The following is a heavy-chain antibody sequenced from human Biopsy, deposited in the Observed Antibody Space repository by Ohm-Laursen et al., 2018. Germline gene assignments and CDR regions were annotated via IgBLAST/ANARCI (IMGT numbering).Heavy chain of an antibody. J-gene: IGHJ4*02. D-gene: IGHD7-27*01. CDR1: GFTFSSYS. Sequence: SLRLSCAASGFTFSSYSMNWVRQAPGKGLEWVSSISTSSTYIYYADSVKGRFSISRDDALNSLYLQMNSLRAEDTAVYYCAKDLGRGLLVRASIFEYWGQGTLVTVS. V-gene: IGHV3-21*01. CDR2: ISTSSTYI. CDR3: AKDLGRGLLVRASIFEY.